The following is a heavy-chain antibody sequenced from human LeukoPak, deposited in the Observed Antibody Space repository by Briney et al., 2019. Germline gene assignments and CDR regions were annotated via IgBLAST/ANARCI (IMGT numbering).Heavy chain of an antibody. Sequence: GGSLRLSCAASGFTFSSYEMNWVRQAPGKGLEWVSYISSSGSTIYYADSVKGRFTISRDNAKNSLYLQMNSLRAEDTAVYYCARMGLDHYGDRVSVAFDIWGQGTMVTVSS. CDR2: ISSSGSTI. D-gene: IGHD4-17*01. CDR1: GFTFSSYE. V-gene: IGHV3-48*03. J-gene: IGHJ3*02. CDR3: ARMGLDHYGDRVSVAFDI.